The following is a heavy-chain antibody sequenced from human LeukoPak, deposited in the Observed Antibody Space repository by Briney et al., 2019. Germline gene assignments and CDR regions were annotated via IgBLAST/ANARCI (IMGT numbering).Heavy chain of an antibody. J-gene: IGHJ4*02. D-gene: IGHD3-16*02. Sequence: SGGSLRLSCAASGFTFSSYAMSWVHQAPGKGLEWVSAINSGGSTYCADSVRGRFTISRDNSKNTLYLQMNSLRAEDTALYYCAKRYMGNYYFDFWGQGTLVTASS. CDR3: AKRYMGNYYFDF. V-gene: IGHV3-23*01. CDR1: GFTFSSYA. CDR2: INSGGST.